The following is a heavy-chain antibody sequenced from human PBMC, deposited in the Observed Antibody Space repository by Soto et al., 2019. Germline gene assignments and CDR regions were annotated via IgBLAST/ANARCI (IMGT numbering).Heavy chain of an antibody. D-gene: IGHD2-15*01. J-gene: IGHJ4*02. Sequence: QITLKESGPPLVKPTQTLTLTCTFSGFSLSIGGVGVGWIRQPPGKALECLAVIYWDDDERYIPSLKSRLTITKDTSKNQVVLTMTNMDPVDTGTYYCSRTRHFGGNTYYFDYWGQGTLVTVSS. V-gene: IGHV2-5*02. CDR3: SRTRHFGGNTYYFDY. CDR1: GFSLSIGGVG. CDR2: IYWDDDE.